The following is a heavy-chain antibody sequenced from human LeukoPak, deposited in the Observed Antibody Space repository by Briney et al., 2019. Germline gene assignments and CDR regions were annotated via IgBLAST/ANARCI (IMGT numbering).Heavy chain of an antibody. CDR2: INPNSGGT. CDR1: GYTFSGYY. CDR3: AGAKLGGAFDI. V-gene: IGHV1-2*02. J-gene: IGHJ3*02. D-gene: IGHD7-27*01. Sequence: ASVKVSCKASGYTFSGYYIHWVRQAPGQGLEWMAWINPNSGGTNYAQKFQGRVTVTRDTSISTAYMDLSRLGSDDTAVYYCAGAKLGGAFDIWGQGTMVTVSS.